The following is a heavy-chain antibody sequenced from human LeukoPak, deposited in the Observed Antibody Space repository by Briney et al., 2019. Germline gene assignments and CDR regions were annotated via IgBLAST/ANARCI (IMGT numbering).Heavy chain of an antibody. D-gene: IGHD7-27*01. CDR3: AKDPGRGMDV. J-gene: IGHJ6*02. Sequence: PGGSLRLSCAASGFTFSSYGIHWVHQAPDKGLEWVAFISYDGSNKYYADSVKGRFTISRDNSKNTLYLQMNSLRLEDTAVYYCAKDPGRGMDVWGQGTTVTVSS. CDR1: GFTFSSYG. V-gene: IGHV3-30*18. CDR2: ISYDGSNK.